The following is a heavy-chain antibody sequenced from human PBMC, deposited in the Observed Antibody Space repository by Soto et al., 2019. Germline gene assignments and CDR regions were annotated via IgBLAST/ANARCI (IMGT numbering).Heavy chain of an antibody. V-gene: IGHV1-46*03. CDR2: INANGGTT. D-gene: IGHD4-17*01. Sequence: ASVKVSCKASGYSFTTSYMHWVRQAPGQGLEWMGIINANGGTTNYAQKFQGRVTMTRGTSTSTVYMELSSLRSDDTAVYFCARGIYGDELDPWGQGTLVTVSS. J-gene: IGHJ5*02. CDR1: GYSFTTSY. CDR3: ARGIYGDELDP.